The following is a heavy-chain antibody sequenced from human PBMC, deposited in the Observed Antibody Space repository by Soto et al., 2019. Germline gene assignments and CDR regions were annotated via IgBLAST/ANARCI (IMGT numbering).Heavy chain of an antibody. CDR3: ARDCSSTSCPGLDAFDI. D-gene: IGHD2-2*01. J-gene: IGHJ3*02. CDR2: ISSSSSYI. Sequence: EVQLVESGGGLVKPGGSLRLSCAASGFTFSSYSMNWVRQAPGKGLEWVSSISSSSSYIYYADSVKGRFTISRDNAKNSQYLQKNSRRAEDTAVYYCARDCSSTSCPGLDAFDIWGQGTMVTVSS. V-gene: IGHV3-21*01. CDR1: GFTFSSYS.